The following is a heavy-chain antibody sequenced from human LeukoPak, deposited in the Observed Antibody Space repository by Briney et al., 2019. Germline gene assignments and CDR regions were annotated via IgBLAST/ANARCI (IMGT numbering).Heavy chain of an antibody. Sequence: PGGSLRLSCAASGFTFSSYGVHWVRQAPGKGLEWVAFIRYDGSNKYYADSVKGRFTISRDNSKNTLYLQMNSLRAEDTAVYYCAKAGSSGWYAPYYFDYWGQGTLVTVSS. J-gene: IGHJ4*02. CDR1: GFTFSSYG. D-gene: IGHD6-19*01. V-gene: IGHV3-30*02. CDR2: IRYDGSNK. CDR3: AKAGSSGWYAPYYFDY.